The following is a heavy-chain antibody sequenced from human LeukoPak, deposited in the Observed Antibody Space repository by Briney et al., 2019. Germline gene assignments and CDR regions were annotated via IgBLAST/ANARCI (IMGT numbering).Heavy chain of an antibody. J-gene: IGHJ4*02. CDR2: ISGSGGST. V-gene: IGHV3-23*01. CDR3: AKVSANFYFDY. Sequence: PGGSLSLSCAASGFTFSSYAMSWVRQAPGKGLECCSAISGSGGSTYYADSVKGRFTISRDHSKNPLYLQMNSLRAEDTAVYYCAKVSANFYFDYWGQGTLVTVSS. CDR1: GFTFSSYA. D-gene: IGHD1-7*01.